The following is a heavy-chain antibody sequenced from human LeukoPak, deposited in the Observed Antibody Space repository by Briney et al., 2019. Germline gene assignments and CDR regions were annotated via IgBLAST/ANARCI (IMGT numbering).Heavy chain of an antibody. D-gene: IGHD3-10*01. Sequence: PGGSLRLSCAASGFTFSSYAMHWVRQAPGKGLEWVAVISYDGSNKYYADSVKGRFTISRDNSKNTLYLQMNSLRAEDTAVYYCARDDPGEFDYWGQGTLVTVSS. CDR2: ISYDGSNK. V-gene: IGHV3-30*01. CDR3: ARDDPGEFDY. J-gene: IGHJ4*02. CDR1: GFTFSSYA.